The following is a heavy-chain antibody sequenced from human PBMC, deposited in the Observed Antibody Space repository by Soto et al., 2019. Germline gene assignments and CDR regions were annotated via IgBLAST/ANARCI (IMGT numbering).Heavy chain of an antibody. CDR3: ARHRRNPYYDFWSGYYKDNWFYP. Sequence: ASVKVSCKASGYTFTSYDINWVRQATGQGLEWMGWMNPNSGNTGYAQKFQGRVTMTRNTSISTAYMELSSLRSEDTAVYYCARHRRNPYYDFWSGYYKDNWFYPWGQGTLVTVS. D-gene: IGHD3-3*01. CDR1: GYTFTSYD. CDR2: MNPNSGNT. V-gene: IGHV1-8*01. J-gene: IGHJ5*02.